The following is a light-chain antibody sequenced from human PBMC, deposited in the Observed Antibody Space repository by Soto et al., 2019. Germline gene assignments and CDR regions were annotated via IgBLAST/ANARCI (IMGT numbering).Light chain of an antibody. Sequence: EIVLTQSPGTLSLSPGERATLSCRASQSVINSYLAWYQQKPGQAPRLLIYGASSRATGIPDRFSGSGSGKDFTLTISRLEPEDFSVYYCQQYGSPGTFGQGTKVEIK. CDR2: GAS. CDR3: QQYGSPGT. V-gene: IGKV3-20*01. J-gene: IGKJ1*01. CDR1: QSVINSY.